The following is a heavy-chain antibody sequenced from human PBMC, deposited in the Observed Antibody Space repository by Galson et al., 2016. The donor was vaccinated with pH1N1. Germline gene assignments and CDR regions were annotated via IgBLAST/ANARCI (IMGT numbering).Heavy chain of an antibody. CDR2: IIPIAGKA. V-gene: IGHV1-69*13. CDR1: GGTFSSYA. Sequence: SVKVSCKASGGTFSSYAITWVRQAPGQGLEWTGRIIPIAGKAAYAPSLQGRVTITADESTSTVYLELRSLRSEDTAVYFCATHDFWSDRYPYYGMEVWGQGTTLTVSS. CDR3: ATHDFWSDRYPYYGMEV. J-gene: IGHJ6*02. D-gene: IGHD3-3*01.